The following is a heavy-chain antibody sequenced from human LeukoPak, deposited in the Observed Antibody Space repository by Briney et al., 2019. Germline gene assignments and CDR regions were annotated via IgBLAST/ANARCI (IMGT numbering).Heavy chain of an antibody. CDR3: AKAASGNWNDVSDY. D-gene: IGHD1-1*01. V-gene: IGHV3-23*01. Sequence: PGGSLRLSCAASGFTFSSYAMSWVRQAPGKGLEWVSSISDNGGSTYSADSVRGRFTISRDNSKNTLYLQMNSLRAEDTAVYYCAKAASGNWNDVSDYWGQGTLVTVSS. J-gene: IGHJ4*02. CDR2: ISDNGGST. CDR1: GFTFSSYA.